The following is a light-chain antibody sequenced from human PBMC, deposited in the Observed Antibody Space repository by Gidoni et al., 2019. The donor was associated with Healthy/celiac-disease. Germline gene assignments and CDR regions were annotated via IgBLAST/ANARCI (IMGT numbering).Light chain of an antibody. Sequence: DIQMTQSPSSLSASVGDRVTITCRASQSISSYLNWYQQKPGKAPKLLIYAASSLQSGVPSRFSGSGSGTDFTLTISSLQPEDFATYYCRQSSSTPGTFGPGTKVDIK. CDR2: AAS. J-gene: IGKJ3*01. CDR1: QSISSY. V-gene: IGKV1-39*01. CDR3: RQSSSTPGT.